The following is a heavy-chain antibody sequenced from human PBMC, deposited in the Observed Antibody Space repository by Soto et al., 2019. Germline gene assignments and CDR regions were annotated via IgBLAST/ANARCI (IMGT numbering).Heavy chain of an antibody. V-gene: IGHV4-4*02. Sequence: PSETMSLTWAVSGGNSININLWRSVRQTPGKGLEWIGEIYHSGSTNYNPSLKSRVTISVDKSKNQFSLKLNSVTAADTAVYYCARSPRSIAAGGIDYWGQGFLVTVSS. D-gene: IGHD6-13*01. CDR2: IYHSGST. J-gene: IGHJ4*02. CDR1: GGNSININL. CDR3: ARSPRSIAAGGIDY.